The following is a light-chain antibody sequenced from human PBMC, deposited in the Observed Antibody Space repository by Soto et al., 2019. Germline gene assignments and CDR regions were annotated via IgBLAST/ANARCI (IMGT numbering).Light chain of an antibody. CDR1: SSNIGAGYE. V-gene: IGLV1-40*01. J-gene: IGLJ3*02. CDR3: QSYDSSLSGWV. Sequence: QSVLTQPPSVSGAPGQRVTISCTGSSSNIGAGYEVHWYQQLPGTAPKLLIYGDNNRPSGVPDRFSGSKSGTSASLAITGLQADDEADYYGQSYDSSLSGWVFGGGTKVTVL. CDR2: GDN.